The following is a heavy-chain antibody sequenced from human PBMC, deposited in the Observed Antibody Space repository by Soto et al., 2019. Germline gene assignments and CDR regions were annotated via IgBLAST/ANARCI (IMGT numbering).Heavy chain of an antibody. V-gene: IGHV3-30-3*01. CDR2: ISYDGINI. Sequence: QVQLVESGGGVVQPGRSLRLSCAASGLTFSSDAMHWVRQAPGRGLEWVAVISYDGINIHYADSVKGRFTISRDNSKTTLYLQMNSLRGEDTAVYYWARDLSGDYGSLWFDPWGQGTLVTVSS. J-gene: IGHJ5*02. CDR3: ARDLSGDYGSLWFDP. CDR1: GLTFSSDA. D-gene: IGHD4-17*01.